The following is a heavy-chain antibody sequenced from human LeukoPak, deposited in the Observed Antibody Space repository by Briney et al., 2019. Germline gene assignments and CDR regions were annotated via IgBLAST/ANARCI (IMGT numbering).Heavy chain of an antibody. D-gene: IGHD5-24*01. Sequence: GESLKISCKGSGYNFTNYWIGWVRQMPGKGVEWMGIIYPGDSDTTYSPSFQGQVTISADKSISTAYLQWSSLKASDTAMYYCARRRDGYNYVGTDYWGQGTLVTVSS. V-gene: IGHV5-51*01. CDR3: ARRRDGYNYVGTDY. CDR1: GYNFTNYW. J-gene: IGHJ4*02. CDR2: IYPGDSDT.